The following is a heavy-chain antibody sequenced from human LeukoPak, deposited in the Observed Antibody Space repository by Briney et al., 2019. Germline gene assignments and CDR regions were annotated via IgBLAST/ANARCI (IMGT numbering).Heavy chain of an antibody. Sequence: ASVKVSCKASGYTFTSYGLSWVRQAPGKGLEWMGWISAYNGNTNYAQKLQGRVTMTTDTSTSTAYMELRSLRSDNTAVYYCARGGPEYDFWSGYYSDWGQGTLFTVSS. CDR2: ISAYNGNT. D-gene: IGHD3-3*01. V-gene: IGHV1-18*01. J-gene: IGHJ4*02. CDR1: GYTFTSYG. CDR3: ARGGPEYDFWSGYYSD.